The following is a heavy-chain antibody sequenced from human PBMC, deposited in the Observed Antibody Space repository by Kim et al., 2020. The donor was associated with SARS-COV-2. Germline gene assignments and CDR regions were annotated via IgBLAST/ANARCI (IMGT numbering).Heavy chain of an antibody. V-gene: IGHV1-58*01. CDR1: GFTFTSSA. J-gene: IGHJ6*02. D-gene: IGHD3-22*01. CDR2: IVVGSGNT. CDR3: AANYYDSSGYRLRYYGMDV. Sequence: SVKVSCKASGFTFTSSAVQWVRQARGQRLEWIGWIVVGSGNTNYAQKFQERVTITRDMSTSTAYMELSSLRSEDTAVYYCAANYYDSSGYRLRYYGMDVWGQGTTVTVSS.